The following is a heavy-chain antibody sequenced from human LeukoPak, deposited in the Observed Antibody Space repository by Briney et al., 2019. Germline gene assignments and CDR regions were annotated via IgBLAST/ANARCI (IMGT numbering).Heavy chain of an antibody. CDR3: ARGDYGSGSYLQDY. V-gene: IGHV1-69*02. D-gene: IGHD3-10*01. Sequence: SVKVSCKASGGTFSSYTISWVRQAPGQGLEWMGRTIPILGIANYAQKFQDRVTITADKSTSTAYMELSSLRSEDTAVYYCARGDYGSGSYLQDYWGQGTLVTVSS. CDR2: TIPILGIA. J-gene: IGHJ4*02. CDR1: GGTFSSYT.